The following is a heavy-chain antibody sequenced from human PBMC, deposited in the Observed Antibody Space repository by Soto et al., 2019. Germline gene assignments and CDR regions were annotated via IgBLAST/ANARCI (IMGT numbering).Heavy chain of an antibody. D-gene: IGHD5-18*01. J-gene: IGHJ4*02. Sequence: SVKVSCKASGGTFSSDTISWVRQAPGQGLEWMGRIIPILGIANYAQKFQGRVTITADKSTSTAYMELSSLRSEDTAVYYCARGYHGYSYANFVYWGQGILVTLSS. CDR3: ARGYHGYSYANFVY. CDR1: GGTFSSDT. CDR2: IIPILGIA. V-gene: IGHV1-69*02.